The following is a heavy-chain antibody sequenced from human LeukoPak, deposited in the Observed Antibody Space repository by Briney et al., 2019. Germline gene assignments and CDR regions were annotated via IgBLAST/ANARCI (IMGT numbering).Heavy chain of an antibody. D-gene: IGHD3-3*01. J-gene: IGHJ4*02. CDR2: IKQDGSEK. CDR1: GFTFSSYW. Sequence: GGSLRLSCAASGFTFSSYWMSWVRQAPGKGLEWVANIKQDGSEKYYVDSVKGRFTISRDNAKNSLYLQMNSLRAEDTAVYYCARGGADPYYDFWSVGRLPLKGFDYWGQGTLVTVSS. CDR3: ARGGADPYYDFWSVGRLPLKGFDY. V-gene: IGHV3-7*01.